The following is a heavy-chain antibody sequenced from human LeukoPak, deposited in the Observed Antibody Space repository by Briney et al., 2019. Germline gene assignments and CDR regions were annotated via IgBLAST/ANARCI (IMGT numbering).Heavy chain of an antibody. CDR2: ITASGTAM. D-gene: IGHD3-22*01. Sequence: PGGSLRLSCAASGFTFSSYSMNWVRQAPGKGLEWVSHITASGTAMFYADSVKGRFTISRDNSKNTLYLQMNSLRAEDTAVYYCAKMRSGYPGYWGQGTLVTVSS. CDR3: AKMRSGYPGY. CDR1: GFTFSSYS. J-gene: IGHJ4*02. V-gene: IGHV3-23*01.